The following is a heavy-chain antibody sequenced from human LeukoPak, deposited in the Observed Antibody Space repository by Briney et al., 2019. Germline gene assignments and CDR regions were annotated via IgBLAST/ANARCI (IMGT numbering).Heavy chain of an antibody. CDR1: GFTFSSYA. J-gene: IGHJ4*02. D-gene: IGHD6-13*01. CDR3: ARGPQQLVLVYFDY. V-gene: IGHV3-30-3*01. Sequence: GGSLRLSCAASGFTFSSYAMHWVRQAPGKGLEWVAVISYDGSNKYYADSVKGRFTISRDNSKNTLYLQMNSLRAEDTAVYYCARGPQQLVLVYFDYWGQGTLVTVSS. CDR2: ISYDGSNK.